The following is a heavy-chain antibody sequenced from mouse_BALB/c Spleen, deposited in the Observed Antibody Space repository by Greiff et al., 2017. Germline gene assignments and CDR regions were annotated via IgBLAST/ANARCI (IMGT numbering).Heavy chain of an antibody. J-gene: IGHJ3*01. CDR3: ARDSYYYGSTWFAY. CDR2: ISSGSSTI. Sequence: EVHLVESGGGLVQPGGSRKLSCAASGFTFSSFGMHWVRQAPEKGLEWVAYISSGSSTIYYADTVKGRFTISRDNPKNTLFLQMTSLRSEDTAMYYCARDSYYYGSTWFAYWGQGTLVTVSA. D-gene: IGHD1-1*01. CDR1: GFTFSSFG. V-gene: IGHV5-17*02.